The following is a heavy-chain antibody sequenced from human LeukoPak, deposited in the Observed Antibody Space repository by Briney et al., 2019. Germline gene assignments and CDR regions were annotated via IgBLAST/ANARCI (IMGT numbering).Heavy chain of an antibody. V-gene: IGHV3-33*06. CDR1: GFTFSSYG. J-gene: IGHJ3*02. Sequence: GGSLRLSCAASGFTFSSYGMHWVRQAPGKGLEWVAVIWYDGSNKYYADSVKGRFTISRDNSKNTLYLQMNSLRAEDTAVYYCAKDLNDYGDPDAFDIGAKGQWSPSLQ. CDR3: AKDLNDYGDPDAFD. D-gene: IGHD4-17*01. CDR2: IWYDGSNK.